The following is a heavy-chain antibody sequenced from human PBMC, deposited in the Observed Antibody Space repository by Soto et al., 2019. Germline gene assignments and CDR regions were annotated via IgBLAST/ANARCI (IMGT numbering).Heavy chain of an antibody. CDR2: ISAYNGNT. J-gene: IGHJ6*01. CDR1: GYTKTCKG. Sequence: SAKPSSEDCGYTKTCKGICWLRQAPKKGLEWMGWISAYNGNTNYAQKLQGRVTMTTDTSTSTAYMELRSLRSDDTAVYYCARTGQQQLVPNYYYYHGMDVCGHGTTVTVSS. D-gene: IGHD6-13*01. CDR3: ARTGQQQLVPNYYYYHGMDV. V-gene: IGHV1-18*01.